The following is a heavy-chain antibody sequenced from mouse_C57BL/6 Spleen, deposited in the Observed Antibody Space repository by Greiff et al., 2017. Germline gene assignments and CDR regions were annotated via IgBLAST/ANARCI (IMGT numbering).Heavy chain of an antibody. V-gene: IGHV1-5*01. CDR2: ISPGNSDT. CDR3: TRERIDYYGSSFYYYAMDD. Sequence: EVQLVESGTVLARPGASVKMSCTTSGSTFTSYWMHWVQQRPGQGLEWIGAISPGNSDTSYNQKFKGKAKLTAVTSASTTYMELSSLTNEDSAVYYCTRERIDYYGSSFYYYAMDDWGQGTSVTVSS. CDR1: GSTFTSYW. D-gene: IGHD1-1*01. J-gene: IGHJ4*01.